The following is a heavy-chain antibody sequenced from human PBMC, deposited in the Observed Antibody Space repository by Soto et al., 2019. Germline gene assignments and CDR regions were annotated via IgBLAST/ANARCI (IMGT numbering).Heavy chain of an antibody. D-gene: IGHD2-15*01. CDR3: ARRAGYCSGGSCYADSRWFDR. CDR2: INHSGST. V-gene: IGHV4-34*01. Sequence: QVQLQQWGAGLLKPSETLSLTCAVYGGSFSGYYWSWIRQPPGKGLAWIGEINHSGSTNYNPPLMSGVTISVDTSKNQFSPKLSAVRSADTDVYYCARRAGYCSGGSCYADSRWFDRWGQGTLDTVSS. J-gene: IGHJ5*02. CDR1: GGSFSGYY.